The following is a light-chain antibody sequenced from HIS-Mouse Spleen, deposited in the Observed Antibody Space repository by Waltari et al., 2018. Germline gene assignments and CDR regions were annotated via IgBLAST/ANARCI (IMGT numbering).Light chain of an antibody. CDR3: SLYTSSSTLV. V-gene: IGLV2-18*01. CDR1: SSDVGSYNR. Sequence: QSALTQPPSVSGSPGQSVTISCTGTSSDVGSYNRVSWYQQPPGTAPKLMLYEVSNRPSGVPDRFSGSKSGNTASLTISGLQAEDEADYYCSLYTSSSTLVFGGGTKLTVL. J-gene: IGLJ2*01. CDR2: EVS.